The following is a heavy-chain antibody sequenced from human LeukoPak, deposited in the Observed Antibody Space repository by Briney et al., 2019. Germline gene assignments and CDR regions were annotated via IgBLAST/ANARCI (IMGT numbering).Heavy chain of an antibody. CDR1: GFTFSTYW. V-gene: IGHV3-74*01. J-gene: IGHJ4*02. CDR2: INTDGTST. D-gene: IGHD3-22*01. CDR3: ARDSGYSVTDY. Sequence: PGGSLRLSCVASGFTFSTYWMHWVRQAPGKGLVWVSRINTDGTSTTYADSVKGRFTISRDNAKNTLYLQMDSLRAEDTAVYYCARDSGYSVTDYWGQGTLVTVSS.